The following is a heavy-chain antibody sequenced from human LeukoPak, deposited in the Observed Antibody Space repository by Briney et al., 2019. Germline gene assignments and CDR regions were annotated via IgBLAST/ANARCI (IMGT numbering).Heavy chain of an antibody. CDR1: GFTFDDYT. J-gene: IGHJ3*02. CDR2: ISWDGGST. V-gene: IGHV3-43*01. CDR3: AKDIMATVTDDAFDI. D-gene: IGHD4-17*01. Sequence: PGGSLRLSCAASGFTFDDYTMHWVRQAPGKGLEWVSLISWDGGSTYYADSVKGRFTISRDNSKNTLYLQMNSLRAEDTAVYYCAKDIMATVTDDAFDIWGQGTMVTISS.